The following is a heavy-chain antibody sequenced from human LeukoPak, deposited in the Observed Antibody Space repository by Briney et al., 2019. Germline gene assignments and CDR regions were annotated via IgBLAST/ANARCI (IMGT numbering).Heavy chain of an antibody. CDR3: ARGTAAGTADFDY. J-gene: IGHJ4*02. Sequence: GASVTVSCKASGRTLSSYAISWERQAPGQGLEWMGGIITIFGQANYAQKFQGRVTITADESTSTAYMELSSLRSEDTAVYYCARGTAAGTADFDYWGQGTLVTVSS. CDR1: GRTLSSYA. CDR2: IITIFGQA. D-gene: IGHD6-13*01. V-gene: IGHV1-69*13.